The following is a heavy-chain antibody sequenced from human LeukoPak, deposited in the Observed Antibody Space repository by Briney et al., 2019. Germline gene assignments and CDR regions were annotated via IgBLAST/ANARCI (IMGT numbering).Heavy chain of an antibody. CDR1: GYTFTSYY. D-gene: IGHD6-13*01. V-gene: IGHV1-46*01. Sequence: ASVKVSCKASGYTFTSYYMHWVRQAPGQGLEWMGIINPSGGSTSYAQKFQGRVTMTRDTSTSTVYMELSSLRSEDTAVYYCAREPYRRSWYSLSNHYYGMDVWGQGTTVPVSS. CDR2: INPSGGST. CDR3: AREPYRRSWYSLSNHYYGMDV. J-gene: IGHJ6*02.